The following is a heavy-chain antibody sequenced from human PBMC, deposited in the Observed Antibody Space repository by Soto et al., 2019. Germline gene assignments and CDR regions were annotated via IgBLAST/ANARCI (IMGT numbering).Heavy chain of an antibody. Sequence: SETLSLTCTVSGGSISSYYWSWIRQPPGKGLEWIGYIYYSGSTNYNPSLKSRVTISVDTSKNQFSLKLSSVTAADTAVYYCARGVRGYSIKYYYYYYMDVWGKGTTVTVS. D-gene: IGHD4-4*01. V-gene: IGHV4-59*01. CDR2: IYYSGST. CDR1: GGSISSYY. J-gene: IGHJ6*03. CDR3: ARGVRGYSIKYYYYYYMDV.